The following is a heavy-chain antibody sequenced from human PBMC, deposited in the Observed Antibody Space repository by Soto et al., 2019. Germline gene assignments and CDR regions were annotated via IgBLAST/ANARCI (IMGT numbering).Heavy chain of an antibody. Sequence: GASVKVSCKASGYTFTSYDINWVRQATGQGLEWMGWMNPNSGNTGYAQKFQGRVTMTRNTSISTAYMELSSLRSEDTAVYYCARGLDFWSGYFDGYYGMDVWGQGTTVTVSS. CDR2: MNPNSGNT. CDR1: GYTFTSYD. J-gene: IGHJ6*02. V-gene: IGHV1-8*01. D-gene: IGHD3-3*01. CDR3: ARGLDFWSGYFDGYYGMDV.